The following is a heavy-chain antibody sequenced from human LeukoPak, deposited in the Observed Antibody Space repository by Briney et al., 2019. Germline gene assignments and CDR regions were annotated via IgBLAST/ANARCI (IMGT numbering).Heavy chain of an antibody. CDR2: ISSSSSYI. Sequence: GGSLRLSCAASGFTFSSYSMNWVRQAPGKGLEWVSSISSSSSYIYYADSVKGRFTISRDNAKNSLYLQMNSLRAEDTAVYYCARGRGTATLYYFDYWGQGTLVTVSS. CDR1: GFTFSSYS. CDR3: ARGRGTATLYYFDY. V-gene: IGHV3-21*01. D-gene: IGHD2-21*02. J-gene: IGHJ4*02.